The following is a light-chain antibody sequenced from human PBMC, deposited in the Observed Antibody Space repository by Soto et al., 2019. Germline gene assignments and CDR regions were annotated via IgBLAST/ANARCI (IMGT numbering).Light chain of an antibody. V-gene: IGLV1-47*01. J-gene: IGLJ3*02. CDR3: AAWDDSLSAWV. Sequence: QSVLTQAPSASGTPGQRVTISCSGSSSNIGRNYVYWYQQFPGTAPKLLIYRNNQRPSGVPDRFSGSKSGTSASLAISGLRSEDGADYYCAAWDDSLSAWVFGGGTKLTVL. CDR1: SSNIGRNY. CDR2: RNN.